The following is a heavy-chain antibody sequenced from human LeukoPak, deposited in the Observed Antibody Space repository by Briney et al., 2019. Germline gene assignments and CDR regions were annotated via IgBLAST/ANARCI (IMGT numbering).Heavy chain of an antibody. CDR3: AKDDRLLRFLH. CDR2: IIGSGGTT. Sequence: GGSLRLSCAASGFTFSSYAMSWVRQAPGKGLEWVSGIIGSGGTTYYADSVKGRFTISRDNSKNTVYLQINNLRDEDTAVYYCAKDDRLLRFLHWGQGTLVTVSS. D-gene: IGHD3-16*01. J-gene: IGHJ4*02. V-gene: IGHV3-23*01. CDR1: GFTFSSYA.